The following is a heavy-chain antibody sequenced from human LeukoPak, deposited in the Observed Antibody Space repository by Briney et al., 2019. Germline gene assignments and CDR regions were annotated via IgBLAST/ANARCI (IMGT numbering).Heavy chain of an antibody. V-gene: IGHV4-38-2*02. CDR1: GYSISSGYY. CDR3: AKDIGTWSFDY. CDR2: IYHSGST. Sequence: SETLSLTCTVSGYSISSGYYWGWIRQPPGKGLGWIGSIYHSGSTYYNPSLKSRVTISVDTSKNQFSPKLSSVTAADTAVYYCAKDIGTWSFDYWGQGSLVTVSS. D-gene: IGHD6-13*01. J-gene: IGHJ4*02.